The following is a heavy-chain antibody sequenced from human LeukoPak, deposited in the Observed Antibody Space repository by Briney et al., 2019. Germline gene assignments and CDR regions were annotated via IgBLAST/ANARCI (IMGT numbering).Heavy chain of an antibody. V-gene: IGHV3-21*01. CDR3: ARDAGYSSGSPDYWYFDL. CDR2: ISSSSSNI. J-gene: IGHJ2*01. CDR1: GFTFSSYS. Sequence: GGSLRLSCAASGFTFSSYSMNWVRQAPGKGLEWVSSISSSSSNIYYADSVKGRFTISRDNAKNSLYLQMNSLRVEDTAVYYCARDAGYSSGSPDYWYFDLWGRGTLVTVSS. D-gene: IGHD6-19*01.